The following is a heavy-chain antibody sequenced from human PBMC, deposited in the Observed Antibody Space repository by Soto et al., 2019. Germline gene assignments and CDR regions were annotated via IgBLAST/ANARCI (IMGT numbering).Heavy chain of an antibody. CDR1: GFTFGDYA. V-gene: IGHV3-49*05. Sequence: EVQLVESGGGLVKPGRSLRLSCTASGFTFGDYAMSWFRQAPGKGLEWVGFIRSKAYGGTTEYAASVKGRFTISRDDSKSIAYLQMNSLKTEDTAVYYCTRVRGYDYVWGSYRFFGFDYWGQGTLVTVSS. CDR2: IRSKAYGGTT. D-gene: IGHD3-16*02. J-gene: IGHJ4*02. CDR3: TRVRGYDYVWGSYRFFGFDY.